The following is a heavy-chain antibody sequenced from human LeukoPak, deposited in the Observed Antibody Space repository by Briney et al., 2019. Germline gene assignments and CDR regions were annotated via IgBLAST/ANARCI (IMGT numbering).Heavy chain of an antibody. CDR3: ARDGGGGAAGY. CDR2: IYYSGST. J-gene: IGHJ4*02. CDR1: GGSISSDY. V-gene: IGHV4-59*01. Sequence: SETLSLTCTVSGGSISSDYWSWIRQPPGKGLEWIGYIYYSGSTNYNPSLKNRVTISVDTSKKQSSLKLSSVTAADTAVYYCARDGGGGAAGYWGQGTLVTVSS. D-gene: IGHD1-26*01.